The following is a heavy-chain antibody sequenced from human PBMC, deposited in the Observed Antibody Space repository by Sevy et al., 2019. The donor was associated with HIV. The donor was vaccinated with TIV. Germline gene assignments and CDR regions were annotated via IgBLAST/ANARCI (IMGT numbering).Heavy chain of an antibody. CDR3: AQETFGRFDS. Sequence: GGSLRLSCAASGFSLSAYWMNWVRQAPGKGLEWVANIKPDGSDKHYVDSAEGRFTNSRDNAKNSLYLQMNSLRVEDTAMYYCAQETFGRFDSWGQGTLVTVSS. CDR2: IKPDGSDK. D-gene: IGHD1-26*01. J-gene: IGHJ4*02. V-gene: IGHV3-7*01. CDR1: GFSLSAYW.